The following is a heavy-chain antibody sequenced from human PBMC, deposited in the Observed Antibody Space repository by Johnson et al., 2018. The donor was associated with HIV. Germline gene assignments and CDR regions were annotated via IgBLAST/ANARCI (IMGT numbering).Heavy chain of an antibody. D-gene: IGHD3-16*01. Sequence: QVQLVESGGGVVQPGRSLRLSCAASGFTFSSYGMHWVRQAPGKGLEWVAVISYDGSNKYYADSVKGRFTISRDNSKNTLHLQMNSLRAEDTAVYYCAKGLSMIVFGGGLAHDAFDMWGQGTMVTVSS. CDR1: GFTFSSYG. CDR3: AKGLSMIVFGGGLAHDAFDM. V-gene: IGHV3-30*18. J-gene: IGHJ3*02. CDR2: ISYDGSNK.